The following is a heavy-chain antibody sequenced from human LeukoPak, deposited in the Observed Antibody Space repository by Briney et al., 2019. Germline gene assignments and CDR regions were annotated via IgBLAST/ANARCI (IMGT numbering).Heavy chain of an antibody. CDR1: GFTFDGYA. D-gene: IGHD3-16*02. J-gene: IGHJ5*02. V-gene: IGHV3-9*01. CDR2: ISWNSGSI. Sequence: GGSLRLSCAASGFTFDGYAMHWVRQAPGKGLEWVSGISWNSGSIGYADSVKGRFTISRDNAKNSLYLQMNSLRAEDTALYYCAKGGRYYVWGSYRYGWFDPWGQGTLVTVSS. CDR3: AKGGRYYVWGSYRYGWFDP.